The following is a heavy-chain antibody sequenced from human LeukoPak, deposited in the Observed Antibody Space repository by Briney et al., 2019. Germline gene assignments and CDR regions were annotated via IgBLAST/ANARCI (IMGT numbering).Heavy chain of an antibody. D-gene: IGHD4-17*01. CDR3: TRASGGDYEPFDF. J-gene: IGHJ4*02. V-gene: IGHV1-2*02. Sequence: GASVKVSCKASGYTFTGYYMHWVRQAPGQGLEWMGWINPNSGGTNYAQKFQGRVTMTRDTSISSAYMELSRLRSDDTTVYYCTRASGGDYEPFDFWGQGTLVTVSS. CDR2: INPNSGGT. CDR1: GYTFTGYY.